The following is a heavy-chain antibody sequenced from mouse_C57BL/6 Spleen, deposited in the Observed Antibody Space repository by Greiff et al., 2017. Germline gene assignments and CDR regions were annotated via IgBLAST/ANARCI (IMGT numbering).Heavy chain of an antibody. CDR2: IDPSDSYT. V-gene: IGHV1-69*01. J-gene: IGHJ2*01. Sequence: QVQLQQPGAELVMPGASVKLSCKASGYTFTSYWMHWVKQRPGQGLEWIGEIDPSDSYTNYNQKFKGKSTLTVDKSSSTAYMQLSSLTSEDSAVYYCARRGYELYFDYWGQGTTLTVS. CDR1: GYTFTSYW. CDR3: ARRGYELYFDY. D-gene: IGHD2-3*01.